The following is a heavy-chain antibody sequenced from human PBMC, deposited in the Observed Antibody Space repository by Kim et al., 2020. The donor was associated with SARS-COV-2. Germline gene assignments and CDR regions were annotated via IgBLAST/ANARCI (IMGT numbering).Heavy chain of an antibody. CDR3: ARGRGIVGATAAFRY. J-gene: IGHJ4*02. V-gene: IGHV4-34*01. D-gene: IGHD1-26*01. Sequence: PSLKSRVTISVDTSKNQFSRKLSSVTAADTAVYYCARGRGIVGATAAFRYWGQGTLVTVSS.